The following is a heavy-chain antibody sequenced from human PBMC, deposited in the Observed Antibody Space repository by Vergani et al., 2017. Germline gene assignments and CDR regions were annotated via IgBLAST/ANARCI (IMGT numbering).Heavy chain of an antibody. Sequence: QVQLQESGPGLVKPSETLSLTCTVSGGSISSYYWSWIRQPPGKGLEWIGYIYYSGSTNYNPSLKSRVTTSVDTSKNQFSLKLSSVTAADTAVYYCARVEYCGGDCYSSPFDYWGQGTLVTVSS. CDR2: IYYSGST. J-gene: IGHJ4*02. CDR1: GGSISSYY. CDR3: ARVEYCGGDCYSSPFDY. V-gene: IGHV4-59*01. D-gene: IGHD2-21*02.